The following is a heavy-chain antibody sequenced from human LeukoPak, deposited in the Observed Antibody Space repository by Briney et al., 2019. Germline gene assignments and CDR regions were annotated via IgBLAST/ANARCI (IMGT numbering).Heavy chain of an antibody. V-gene: IGHV3-48*03. Sequence: PGGSLRLSCTGSGFTFSNYEMNWVRQAPGKGLEWVSQIKSSDSATHYADSVKGRFTISRDNAKNSLYLQMNSLRDEDTAVYYCAQDCSGGTCYSSHWGQGTLVTVSS. CDR1: GFTFSNYE. D-gene: IGHD2-15*01. CDR2: IKSSDSAT. J-gene: IGHJ4*02. CDR3: AQDCSGGTCYSSH.